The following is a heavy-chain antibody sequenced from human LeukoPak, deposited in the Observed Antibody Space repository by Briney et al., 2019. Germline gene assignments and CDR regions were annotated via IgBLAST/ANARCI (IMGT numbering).Heavy chain of an antibody. Sequence: GASVKVSCKASGYTFTNYGITWVRQAPGQGLEWMGWTSAHNGDIKYAQKFQGRVTMTTDTSTTTAYMELRSLRSDDTAVYYRARGDYCSGGSCYSGSFDYWGQGTLVTVSS. CDR2: TSAHNGDI. CDR1: GYTFTNYG. D-gene: IGHD2-15*01. J-gene: IGHJ4*02. V-gene: IGHV1-18*01. CDR3: ARGDYCSGGSCYSGSFDY.